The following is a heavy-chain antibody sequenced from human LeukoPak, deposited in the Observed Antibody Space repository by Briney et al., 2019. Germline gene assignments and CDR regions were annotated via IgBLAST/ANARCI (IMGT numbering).Heavy chain of an antibody. CDR3: ARDGRRFTYYYDSSGYNDAFDI. J-gene: IGHJ3*02. V-gene: IGHV4-59*01. CDR2: IYYSGST. CDR1: GGSISSYY. Sequence: SETLSLTCTVSGGSISSYYWSWIRQPPGKGLEWIGYIYYSGSTNYNPSLMSRVTISVDTSKNQFSLKLSSVTAADTAVYYCARDGRRFTYYYDSSGYNDAFDIWGQGTMVTVSS. D-gene: IGHD3-22*01.